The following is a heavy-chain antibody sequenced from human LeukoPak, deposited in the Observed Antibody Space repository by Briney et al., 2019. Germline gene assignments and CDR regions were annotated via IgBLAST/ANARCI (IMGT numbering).Heavy chain of an antibody. CDR3: ATGYSYGHYFDY. D-gene: IGHD5-18*01. Sequence: GGSLRLSCAASVFTFSSYWMHWVRQAPGKGLVWVSRINSDGSSTSYADSVKGRFTISRDNAKNTLYLQMNSLRAEDTAVYYCATGYSYGHYFDYWGQGTLVTVSS. CDR2: INSDGSST. CDR1: VFTFSSYW. V-gene: IGHV3-74*01. J-gene: IGHJ4*02.